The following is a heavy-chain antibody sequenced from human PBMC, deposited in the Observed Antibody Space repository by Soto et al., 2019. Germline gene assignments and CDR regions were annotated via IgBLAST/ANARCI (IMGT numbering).Heavy chain of an antibody. CDR2: ISGSGGST. D-gene: IGHD3-3*01. J-gene: IGHJ4*02. V-gene: IGHV3-23*01. Sequence: GGSLRLSCAASGFTFSSYAMSWVRQAPGKGLEWVSAISGSGGSTYYADSVKGRFTISRDNSKNTLYLQMNSLRAEDAAVYYCAKVGAYYEGFLECLLLYCFDYWGQGTLVTVSS. CDR1: GFTFSSYA. CDR3: AKVGAYYEGFLECLLLYCFDY.